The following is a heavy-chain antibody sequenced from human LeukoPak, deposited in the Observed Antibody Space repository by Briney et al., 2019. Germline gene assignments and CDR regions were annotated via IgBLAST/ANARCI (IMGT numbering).Heavy chain of an antibody. D-gene: IGHD5-18*01. Sequence: PSETLSLTCTVSGGSISSGGYYWSWVRQAPGKGLEWVSAISGSGGSTYYADSVKGRFTISRDNSKNTLYLQMNSLRAEDTAVYYCAKDPPRDSYGPYGMDVWGQGTTVTVSS. CDR3: AKDPPRDSYGPYGMDV. CDR2: ISGSGGST. CDR1: GGSISSGGYY. V-gene: IGHV3-23*01. J-gene: IGHJ6*02.